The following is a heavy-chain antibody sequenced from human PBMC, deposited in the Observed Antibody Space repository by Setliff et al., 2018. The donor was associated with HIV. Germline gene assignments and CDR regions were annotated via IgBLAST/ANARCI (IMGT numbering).Heavy chain of an antibody. V-gene: IGHV4-4*02. CDR1: GDSISSDYW. CDR2: IYHSEYT. J-gene: IGHJ5*02. CDR3: ARDLGSAYSYAQGRFDP. D-gene: IGHD5-18*01. Sequence: SETLSLTCSVSGDSISSDYWWTWVRQAPGKGLEWIGEIYHSEYTNYNPSLKSRVSMSVDKSKNQFSVKLTSVTAADTAVYYCARDLGSAYSYAQGRFDPWGQGTLVTVSS.